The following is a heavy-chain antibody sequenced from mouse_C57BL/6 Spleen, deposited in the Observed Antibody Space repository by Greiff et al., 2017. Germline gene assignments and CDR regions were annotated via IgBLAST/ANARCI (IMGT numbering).Heavy chain of an antibody. CDR1: GYTFTSYW. D-gene: IGHD2-12*01. J-gene: IGHJ3*01. V-gene: IGHV1-69*01. CDR3: ARDCYYTGFAY. Sequence: QVQLQQPGAELVMPGASVKLSCKASGYTFTSYWMHWVKQRPGQGLEWIGEIDPSDSYTNYNQKFKGKSTLTVDKSSSTAYMQLSSLASEDSAGYYWARDCYYTGFAYWGQGALVTVS. CDR2: IDPSDSYT.